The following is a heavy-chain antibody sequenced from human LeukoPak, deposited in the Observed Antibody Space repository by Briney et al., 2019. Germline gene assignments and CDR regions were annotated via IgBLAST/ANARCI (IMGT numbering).Heavy chain of an antibody. CDR2: ISYDGSNK. D-gene: IGHD6-6*01. J-gene: IGHJ4*02. CDR3: AKELVAARLGEFDY. CDR1: GFTFSSYG. V-gene: IGHV3-30*18. Sequence: GGSLRLSCAASGFTFSSYGMHWVRQAPGKGLEWVAVISYDGSNKYYADSVKGRFTISRDNSKNMLYLQMNSLRAEDTAVYYCAKELVAARLGEFDYWGQGTLVTVSS.